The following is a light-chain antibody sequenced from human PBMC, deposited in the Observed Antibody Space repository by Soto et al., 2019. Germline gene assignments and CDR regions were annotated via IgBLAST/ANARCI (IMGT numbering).Light chain of an antibody. CDR1: SSNIGANYD. V-gene: IGLV1-40*01. Sequence: QSVLTQPTSVSGAPGQTVTISCTGSSSNIGANYDVNWYQQLPGTAPKVLIYGNTNRPSGVPDRFSAAKSGTSASLAITGLQGEAEADYYCQAHDTKLDSVGFGGGTKLTVL. CDR3: QAHDTKLDSVG. J-gene: IGLJ2*01. CDR2: GNT.